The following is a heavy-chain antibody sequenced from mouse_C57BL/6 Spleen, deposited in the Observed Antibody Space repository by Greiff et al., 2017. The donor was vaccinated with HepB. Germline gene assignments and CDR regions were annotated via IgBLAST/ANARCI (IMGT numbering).Heavy chain of an antibody. CDR1: GFSLTSYG. Sequence: VQLQQSGPGLVQPSQSLSITCTVSGFSLTSYGVHWVRQSPGKGLEWLGVIWSGVSTDYNAAFISRLSISKDNSESKVFFKMNSLQADDTAIYYCASYYYGSSYDWYFDVWGTGTTVTVSS. CDR2: IWSGVST. CDR3: ASYYYGSSYDWYFDV. V-gene: IGHV2-2*01. D-gene: IGHD1-1*01. J-gene: IGHJ1*03.